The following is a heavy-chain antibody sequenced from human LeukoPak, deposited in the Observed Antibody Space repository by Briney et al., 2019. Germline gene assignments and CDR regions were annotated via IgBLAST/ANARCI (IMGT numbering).Heavy chain of an antibody. CDR2: ITSSSTYT. Sequence: GGSLRLSCAASGFSFSSYNMNWVRQAPGKGLEWVSSITSSSTYTFYADSVKGRFTISRDNAKNSLYLQMNSLRAEDTAVYYCARFKGYHDISFDYWGQGTLVTVSS. CDR1: GFSFSSYN. CDR3: ARFKGYHDISFDY. V-gene: IGHV3-21*01. D-gene: IGHD3-9*01. J-gene: IGHJ4*02.